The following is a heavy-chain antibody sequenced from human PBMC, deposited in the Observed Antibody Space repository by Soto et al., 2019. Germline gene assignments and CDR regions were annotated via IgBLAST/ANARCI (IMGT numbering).Heavy chain of an antibody. CDR3: AREIMITFGGVIGGY. D-gene: IGHD3-16*02. CDR2: MNANSGNT. V-gene: IGHV1-8*01. CDR1: GYTFTSYD. J-gene: IGHJ4*02. Sequence: QVQLVQSGAEVKKPGASVKVSCKASGYTFTSYDINWVRQATGQGLERMGWMNANSGNTGYAQKIQGRVTMTRNTSIRTAYMELSSLRSEDTAVYYCAREIMITFGGVIGGYWGQGPLVTVSS.